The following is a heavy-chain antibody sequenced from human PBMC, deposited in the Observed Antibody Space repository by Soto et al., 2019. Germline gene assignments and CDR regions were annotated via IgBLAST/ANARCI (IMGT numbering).Heavy chain of an antibody. V-gene: IGHV1-18*01. D-gene: IGHD6-13*01. Sequence: QVQLVQSGAEVKKPGASVKVSCKPSGYTFTSSGISWVRQAPGQGLEWMGWISVHNGDTNYAQKFQGRVTMTTDTSMTTGYMELRSRSSDDTAVYYCARAHHTSSSWGDFWGQGPLVFVSS. CDR1: GYTFTSSG. J-gene: IGHJ4*02. CDR2: ISVHNGDT. CDR3: ARAHHTSSSWGDF.